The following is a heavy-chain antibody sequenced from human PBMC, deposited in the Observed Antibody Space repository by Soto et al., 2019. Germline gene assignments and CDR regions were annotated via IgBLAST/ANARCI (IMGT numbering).Heavy chain of an antibody. Sequence: PGESLKISCKGSGYSFTSYWISWVRQMPGKGLEWMGRIDPSDSYTNYSPSFQGHVTISADKSISTAYLQWSSLKASDTAMYYCARLLRITIFGVGGMDVWGQGTTVTVSS. CDR3: ARLLRITIFGVGGMDV. CDR1: GYSFTSYW. V-gene: IGHV5-10-1*01. D-gene: IGHD3-3*01. J-gene: IGHJ6*02. CDR2: IDPSDSYT.